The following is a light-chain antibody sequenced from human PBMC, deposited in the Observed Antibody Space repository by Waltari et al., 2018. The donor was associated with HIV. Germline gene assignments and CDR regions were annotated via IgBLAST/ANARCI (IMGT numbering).Light chain of an antibody. Sequence: QSVLTQPPSASGTPGQRVTISCSGSSSNIGSNYVYWYQQLPGTAPKLLIYRNTQRPSGVPDRFSGSKSATSASLAISGLRSEDEADYHCAAWDDSLDGPVVFGGGTKVTVL. CDR2: RNT. J-gene: IGLJ2*01. V-gene: IGLV1-47*01. CDR1: SSNIGSNY. CDR3: AAWDDSLDGPVV.